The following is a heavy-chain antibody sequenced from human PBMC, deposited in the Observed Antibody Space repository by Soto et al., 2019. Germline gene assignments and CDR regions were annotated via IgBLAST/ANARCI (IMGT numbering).Heavy chain of an antibody. CDR1: GFTFSSYS. J-gene: IGHJ3*02. V-gene: IGHV3-21*01. CDR2: ISSSSSYI. D-gene: IGHD3-3*01. Sequence: PGGSLRLSCAASGFTFSSYSMNWVRQAPGKGLEWVSSISSSSSYIYYADSVKGRFTISRDNAKNSLYLQMNSLRAEVTAVYYCARALPRITIFGVADDAFDIWGQGTMVTVSS. CDR3: ARALPRITIFGVADDAFDI.